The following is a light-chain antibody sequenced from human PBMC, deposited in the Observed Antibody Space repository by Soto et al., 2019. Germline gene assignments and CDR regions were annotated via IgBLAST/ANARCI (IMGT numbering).Light chain of an antibody. CDR3: SSHAAGSTLI. J-gene: IGLJ2*01. Sequence: QSALTQPASVSGYPGQSTTISCTGTSSDVGGYNEVSWYQQRPGKAPKLMIYDVTNRPSGVSNRFSGSKSGNTASLTISGLQAEDEAYYYCSSHAAGSTLIFGGGTKVTVL. CDR2: DVT. CDR1: SSDVGGYNE. V-gene: IGLV2-14*03.